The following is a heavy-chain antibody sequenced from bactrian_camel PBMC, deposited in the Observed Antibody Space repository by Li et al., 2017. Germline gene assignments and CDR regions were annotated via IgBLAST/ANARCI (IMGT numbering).Heavy chain of an antibody. Sequence: HVQLVESGGGSVQAGGSLRLSCAASGHTYTVDYMAWFRQAPGKERELVASIDAYGSTHYTDSVNDRFTISKEHEKKTFYLQMNKLKPEDSAMYYCAADQLYGTCRDVLDFPARGQGTQVTVS. D-gene: IGHD7*01. CDR3: AADQLYGTCRDVLDFPA. CDR2: IDAYGST. CDR1: GHTYTVDY. J-gene: IGHJ4*01. V-gene: IGHV3S53*01.